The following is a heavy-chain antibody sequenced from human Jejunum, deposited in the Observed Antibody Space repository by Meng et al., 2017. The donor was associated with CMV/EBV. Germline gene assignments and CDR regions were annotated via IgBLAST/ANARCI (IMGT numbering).Heavy chain of an antibody. CDR3: ARDNDGSSHYSQFDY. J-gene: IGHJ4*02. V-gene: IGHV3-33*01. D-gene: IGHD3-22*01. CDR2: LWYDGSRK. CDR1: GFPLNCFG. Sequence: SGFPLNCFGIHWVRQFPGKGLEWVAVLWYDGSRKYLEDSVQGRFSISRDDSKNTVYLQMNSLRAEDTAVYYCARDNDGSSHYSQFDYWGQGTLVTVSS.